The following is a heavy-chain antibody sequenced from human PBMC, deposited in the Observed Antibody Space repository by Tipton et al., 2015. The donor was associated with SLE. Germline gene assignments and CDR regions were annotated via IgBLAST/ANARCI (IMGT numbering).Heavy chain of an antibody. Sequence: AGLVKPSETLSLTCAVYGGSFSGYYWSWIRQPPGKGLEWIGEINHSGSTNYNPSLKSRVTISVDTSKNQFSLKLSSVTAADTAVYYCARGQYSGYDSLYYYGMDVWGQGTTVTVSS. CDR2: INHSGST. D-gene: IGHD5-12*01. J-gene: IGHJ6*02. CDR1: GGSFSGYY. CDR3: ARGQYSGYDSLYYYGMDV. V-gene: IGHV4-34*01.